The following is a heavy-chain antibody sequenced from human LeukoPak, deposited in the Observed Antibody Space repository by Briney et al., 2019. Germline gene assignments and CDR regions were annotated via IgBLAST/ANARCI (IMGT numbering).Heavy chain of an antibody. V-gene: IGHV3-48*01. Sequence: GGSLRLSCAASGFTFSSYSMMWVRQAPGKGLEWVSYISSSSTTIHYADSVKGRFTISRDNSKNTLYLQMNSLRAEDTAVYYCASQYYYDSGVVRAFDIWGQGTMVTVSS. CDR3: ASQYYYDSGVVRAFDI. CDR2: ISSSSTTI. D-gene: IGHD3-22*01. CDR1: GFTFSSYS. J-gene: IGHJ3*02.